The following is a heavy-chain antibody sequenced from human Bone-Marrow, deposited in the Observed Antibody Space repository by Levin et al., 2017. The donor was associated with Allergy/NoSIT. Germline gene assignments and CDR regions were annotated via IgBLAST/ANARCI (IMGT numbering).Heavy chain of an antibody. CDR3: ARGLKILTTGSLYHNAMDA. Sequence: GGSLRLSCAASTFLFSDYTMNWVRQAPGKGLEWVASISRRSSYIYYADSVKGRFTISRDNAKNSVSLQMNSLRAEDTAIYYCARGLKILTTGSLYHNAMDAWGQGTTVSVSS. D-gene: IGHD3-9*01. CDR1: TFLFSDYT. V-gene: IGHV3-21*06. J-gene: IGHJ6*02. CDR2: ISRRSSYI.